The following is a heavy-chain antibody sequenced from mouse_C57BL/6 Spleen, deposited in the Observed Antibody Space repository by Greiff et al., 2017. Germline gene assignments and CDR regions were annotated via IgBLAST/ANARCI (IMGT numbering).Heavy chain of an antibody. V-gene: IGHV5-17*01. CDR1: GFTFSDYG. CDR2: ISSGSSTI. D-gene: IGHD2-3*01. CDR3: ARRDGYYVGDY. J-gene: IGHJ4*01. Sequence: EVQLVESGGGLVKPGGSLKLSCAASGFTFSDYGMHWVRQAPEKGLEWVAYISSGSSTIYYADTVKGRFTISRDNAKNTLFLQMTSLRSEDTAMYYCARRDGYYVGDYWGQGTSVTVSS.